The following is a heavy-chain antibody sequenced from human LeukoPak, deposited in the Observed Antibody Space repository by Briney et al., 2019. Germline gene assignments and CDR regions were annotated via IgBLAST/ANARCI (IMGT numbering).Heavy chain of an antibody. Sequence: ASVKVSCKASGYTFTGYYMHWVRQAPGQGLEWMGWINPNSGGTNYAQKFQGRVTMTWDTSISTAYMELSRLRSDDTAVYYCASILRYFDWSFDYWGQGTLVTVSS. CDR3: ASILRYFDWSFDY. CDR2: INPNSGGT. J-gene: IGHJ4*02. CDR1: GYTFTGYY. D-gene: IGHD3-9*01. V-gene: IGHV1-2*02.